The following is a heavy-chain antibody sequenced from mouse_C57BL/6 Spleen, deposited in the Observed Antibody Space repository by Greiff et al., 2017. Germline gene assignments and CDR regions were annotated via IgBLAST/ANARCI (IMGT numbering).Heavy chain of an antibody. CDR2: IRSKSNNYAT. J-gene: IGHJ4*01. V-gene: IGHV10-1*01. D-gene: IGHD1-1*01. Sequence: EVKLLESGGGLVQPKGSLKLSCAASGFSFNTYAMNWVRQAPGKGLEWVARIRSKSNNYATYYADSVKDRFTISSDDSESMLYLQMNNLKTEDTAMYYCVTAITTVVANYAMDYWGQGTSVTVSS. CDR1: GFSFNTYA. CDR3: VTAITTVVANYAMDY.